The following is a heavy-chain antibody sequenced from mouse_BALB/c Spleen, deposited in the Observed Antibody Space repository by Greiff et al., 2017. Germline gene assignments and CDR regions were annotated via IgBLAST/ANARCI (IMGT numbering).Heavy chain of an antibody. J-gene: IGHJ2*01. D-gene: IGHD2-4*01. CDR1: GFAFSSYD. CDR3: ARHYYDYDGFDY. CDR2: ISSGGGST. Sequence: EVHLVESGGGLVKPGGSLKLSCAASGFAFSSYDMSWVRQTPEKRLEWVAYISSGGGSTYYPDTVKGRFTISRDNAKNTLYLQMSSLKSEDTAMYYCARHYYDYDGFDYWGQGTTLTVSS. V-gene: IGHV5-12-1*01.